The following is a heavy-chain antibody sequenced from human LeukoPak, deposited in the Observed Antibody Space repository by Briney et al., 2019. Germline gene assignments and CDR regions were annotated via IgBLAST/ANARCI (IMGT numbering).Heavy chain of an antibody. V-gene: IGHV4-59*01. CDR1: GGSISSYY. Sequence: PSETLSLTCTVSGGSISSYYWSWIRQPPGKGLEWIGYIYYSGSTNYNPSLKSRVTISVDTSKNQFSLKLSSVTAADTAVYYCARTAPGWLQIYYYYGMDVWGQGTTVTVSS. CDR3: ARTAPGWLQIYYYYGMDV. D-gene: IGHD5-24*01. CDR2: IYYSGST. J-gene: IGHJ6*02.